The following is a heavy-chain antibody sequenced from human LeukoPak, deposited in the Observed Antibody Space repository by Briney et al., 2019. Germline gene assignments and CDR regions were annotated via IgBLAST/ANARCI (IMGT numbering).Heavy chain of an antibody. J-gene: IGHJ3*02. D-gene: IGHD3-22*01. CDR1: GGSISSYY. CDR2: INHSGST. Sequence: SETLSLTCTVSGGSISSYYWSWIRQPPGKGLEWIGEINHSGSTNYNPSLKSRVTVSVDTSKNQFSLKLSSVTAADTAVYYCARGPYYYDSSGYYLRGPDAFDIWGQGTMVTVSS. CDR3: ARGPYYYDSSGYYLRGPDAFDI. V-gene: IGHV4-34*01.